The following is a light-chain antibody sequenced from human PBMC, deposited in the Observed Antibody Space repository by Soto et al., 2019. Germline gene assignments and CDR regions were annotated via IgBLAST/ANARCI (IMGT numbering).Light chain of an antibody. V-gene: IGKV3D-20*02. CDR1: QSVDSTY. CDR2: ATS. Sequence: EIVMTQSPVTLSVSPGERATLSCRTSQSVDSTYLAWYQQKPDQSPRLLIYATSTRAAGIPDRFSGSGSGTDFTLTISSLEPEDFAVYYCQQRSNWPPITFGQGTRLEIK. CDR3: QQRSNWPPIT. J-gene: IGKJ5*01.